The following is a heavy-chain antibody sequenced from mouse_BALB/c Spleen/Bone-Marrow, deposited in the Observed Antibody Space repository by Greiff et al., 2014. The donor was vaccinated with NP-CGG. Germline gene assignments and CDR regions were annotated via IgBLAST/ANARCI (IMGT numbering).Heavy chain of an antibody. D-gene: IGHD1-1*01. J-gene: IGHJ3*01. CDR1: GFNIKDTY. Sequence: EVQLQQSGAVLVKPGASVKLSCTASGFNIKDTYMHWVKQRPEQGLEWIGRIDPANGNTKYDPKFQGKATITADTSSNTAYLQLSSLTSEDTAVYYCASYYYGSSSFAYWGQGTLVTVSA. V-gene: IGHV14-3*02. CDR2: IDPANGNT. CDR3: ASYYYGSSSFAY.